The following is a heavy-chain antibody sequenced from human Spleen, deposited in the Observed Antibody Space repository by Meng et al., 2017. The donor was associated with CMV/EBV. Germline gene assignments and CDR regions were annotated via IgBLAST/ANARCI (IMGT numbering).Heavy chain of an antibody. V-gene: IGHV3-53*01. D-gene: IGHD3-16*02. J-gene: IGHJ6*02. CDR2: IYSGDRT. Sequence: GGSLRLSCAASGFSFSSYSMNWVRQAPGKGLEWVSVIYSGDRTYYADSVKGRFTISRDNSKNTLYLQMNSLRAEDTAVYYCARGLSVWGQGTTVTVSS. CDR1: GFSFSSYS. CDR3: ARGLSV.